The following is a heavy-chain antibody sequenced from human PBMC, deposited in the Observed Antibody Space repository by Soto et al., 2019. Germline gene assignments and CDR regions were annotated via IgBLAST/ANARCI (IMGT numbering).Heavy chain of an antibody. Sequence: QVQLQESGPGLVKPSETLSLTCTVSGGSISSYYWSWIRQPPGKGLEWIGYIYYSGSTNYNPSLKGRVTISVDTSKNPFSLKLSSVTAADTAVYYCARLDGLAYYDILTGPESGWFDPWGQGTLVTVSS. D-gene: IGHD3-9*01. CDR1: GGSISSYY. J-gene: IGHJ5*02. CDR3: ARLDGLAYYDILTGPESGWFDP. CDR2: IYYSGST. V-gene: IGHV4-59*08.